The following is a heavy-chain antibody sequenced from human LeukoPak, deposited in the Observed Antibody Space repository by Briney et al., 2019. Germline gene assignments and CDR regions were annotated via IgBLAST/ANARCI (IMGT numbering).Heavy chain of an antibody. CDR1: GFTFSSYW. Sequence: GGSLRLSCAASGFTFSSYWMHWVRQAPGKGLEWVSSVDNAATGTYYADSVRGRFTISRDNSKNTVYLQMNTLRAEDTAVYYCAKHITSSYYGIDVWGQGTTVTVSS. CDR3: AKHITSSYYGIDV. CDR2: VDNAATGT. V-gene: IGHV3-74*01. J-gene: IGHJ6*02. D-gene: IGHD6-6*01.